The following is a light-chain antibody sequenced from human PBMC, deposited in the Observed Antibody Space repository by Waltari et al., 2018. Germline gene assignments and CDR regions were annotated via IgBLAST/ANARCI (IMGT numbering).Light chain of an antibody. CDR2: WAS. CDR3: HQYYTTPWT. CDR1: SLLYSSNNKNY. V-gene: IGKV4-1*01. J-gene: IGKJ1*01. Sequence: SLLYSSNNKNYLTWYQQKPGQPPNLLIYWASTRESGAPDRFSGSGSGTDFTLTISSLQAEDVAVYYCHQYYTTPWTFGQGTKVEIK.